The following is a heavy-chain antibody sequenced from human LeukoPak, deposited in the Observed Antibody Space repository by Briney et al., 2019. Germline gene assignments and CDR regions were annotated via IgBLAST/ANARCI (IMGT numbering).Heavy chain of an antibody. CDR1: GFTFSGYG. Sequence: GGSLRLSCAASGFTFSGYGMHWVRRAPGKGLECVAVIWYDGSKIWYADSVKGRFTISRDNSMNTLYLQVNSLRVEDTAVYYCVRDRGKLGYFDYWGQGTLVTVSS. J-gene: IGHJ4*02. CDR2: IWYDGSKI. D-gene: IGHD3-10*01. V-gene: IGHV3-33*01. CDR3: VRDRGKLGYFDY.